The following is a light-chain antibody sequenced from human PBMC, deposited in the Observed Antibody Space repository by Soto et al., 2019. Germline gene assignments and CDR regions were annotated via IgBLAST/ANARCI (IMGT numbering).Light chain of an antibody. CDR3: QQRSNLLT. CDR2: DAS. J-gene: IGKJ4*01. Sequence: ILLTQSPATLSLSPGERATLSCRASQSVSSYLAWYQQKPGQAPRLLIYDASNRATGIPARFSGSGSGTDFTLTISSLEPEDFAVYYCQQRSNLLTFGGGTKVDIK. CDR1: QSVSSY. V-gene: IGKV3-11*01.